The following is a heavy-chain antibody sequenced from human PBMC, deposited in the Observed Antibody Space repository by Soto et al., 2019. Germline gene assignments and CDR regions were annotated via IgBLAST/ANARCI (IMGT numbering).Heavy chain of an antibody. J-gene: IGHJ6*02. Sequence: GGSLRLSCAASGFTVSSNYMSWVRQAPGKGLEWVSVIYSGGSTYYADSVKGRFTISRDNSKNTLYLQVNSLRAEDTAVYYCARGHYDFWSGYYYGMDVWGQGTTVTVSS. CDR1: GFTVSSNY. D-gene: IGHD3-3*01. CDR2: IYSGGST. CDR3: ARGHYDFWSGYYYGMDV. V-gene: IGHV3-53*01.